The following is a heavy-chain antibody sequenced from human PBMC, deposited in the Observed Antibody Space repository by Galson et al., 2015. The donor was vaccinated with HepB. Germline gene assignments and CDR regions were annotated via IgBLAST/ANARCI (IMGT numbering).Heavy chain of an antibody. CDR2: ISYDGSNK. V-gene: IGHV3-30*18. CDR1: GFTFSSYG. Sequence: SLRLSCAASGFTFSSYGMHWVRQAPGKGLEWVAVISYDGSNKYYADSVKGRFTISRDNSKNTLYLQMNSLRAEDTAVYYCAKDAFVVEVTYTSGGFDYWGQGTLVTVSS. D-gene: IGHD2-15*01. CDR3: AKDAFVVEVTYTSGGFDY. J-gene: IGHJ4*02.